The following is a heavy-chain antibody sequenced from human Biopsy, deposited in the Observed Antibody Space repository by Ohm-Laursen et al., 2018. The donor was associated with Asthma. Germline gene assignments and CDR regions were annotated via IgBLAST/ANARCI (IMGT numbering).Heavy chain of an antibody. CDR3: ARRRGYSGHDNDY. V-gene: IGHV3-30*03. J-gene: IGHJ4*02. CDR1: GFMLRSFG. Sequence: SLRLSCAASGFMLRSFGMHWVRQAPGKGLEWVAVISYDGNHKFYEDSVKGRFTISRDNSKNTLYLQMNSLRTEDTAVYYCARRRGYSGHDNDYWGQGTLVIVSS. D-gene: IGHD5-12*01. CDR2: ISYDGNHK.